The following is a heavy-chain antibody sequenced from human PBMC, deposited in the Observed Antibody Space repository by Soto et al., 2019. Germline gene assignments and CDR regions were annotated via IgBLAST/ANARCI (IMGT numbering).Heavy chain of an antibody. CDR1: GGSISSYY. J-gene: IGHJ6*02. CDR3: ARDDFHYYGMDV. CDR2: IYYSGST. Sequence: PSETLSLTCTVSGGSISSYYWIWIRQPPGKGLEWIGYIYYSGSTNYNPSLKSRVTISVDTSKNQFSLKLGSVTAADTAVYYCARDDFHYYGMDVWGQGTTVTVSS. V-gene: IGHV4-59*01.